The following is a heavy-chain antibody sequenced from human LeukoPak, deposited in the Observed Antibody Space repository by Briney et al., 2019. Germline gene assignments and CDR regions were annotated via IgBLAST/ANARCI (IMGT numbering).Heavy chain of an antibody. J-gene: IGHJ3*02. CDR2: IIPILGIA. D-gene: IGHD3-16*01. CDR1: GGTFSSYG. V-gene: IGHV1-69*04. Sequence: GASVKVSCKASGGTFSSYGISWVRQAPGQGLEWMGRIIPILGIANYAQKFQGRVTITADKSTSTAYMELSSLRSEDTAVYYCARGGAHTDAFDIWGQGTMVTVSS. CDR3: ARGGAHTDAFDI.